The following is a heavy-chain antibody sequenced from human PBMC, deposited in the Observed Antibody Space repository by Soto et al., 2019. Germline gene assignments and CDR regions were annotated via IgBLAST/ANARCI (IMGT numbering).Heavy chain of an antibody. CDR2: MNPNSGNT. D-gene: IGHD6-13*01. J-gene: IGHJ6*03. CDR1: GYTFTSYD. Sequence: ASVKVSCKASGYTFTSYDINWVRQATGQGLEWMGWMNPNSGNTGYTQKFQGRVTMTRNTSISTAYMELSSLRSEDTAVYYCARWGIAAAGTGYYYYMDVWGKGTTVTVSS. CDR3: ARWGIAAAGTGYYYYMDV. V-gene: IGHV1-8*01.